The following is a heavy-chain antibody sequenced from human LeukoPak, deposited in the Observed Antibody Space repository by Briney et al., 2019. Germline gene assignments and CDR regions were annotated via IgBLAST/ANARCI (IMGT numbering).Heavy chain of an antibody. D-gene: IGHD6-6*01. CDR2: IYTSGST. V-gene: IGHV4-4*07. CDR3: ARDEGSSSRGRRYNWFDP. J-gene: IGHJ5*02. Sequence: SETLSLTCTVSGGSISSYYWSWIRQPAGKGLEWIGRIYTSGSTNYNPSLKSRVTMSVDTSKNQFSLKLSSVTAADTAVYYCARDEGSSSRGRRYNWFDPWGQGTLVTASS. CDR1: GGSISSYY.